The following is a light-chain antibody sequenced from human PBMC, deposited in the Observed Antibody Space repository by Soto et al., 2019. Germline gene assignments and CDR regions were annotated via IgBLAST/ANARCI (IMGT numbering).Light chain of an antibody. CDR1: QGIRND. J-gene: IGKJ1*01. Sequence: AIPLTQSPSSLSASVGDRVTITCRADQGIRNDLCWYQQKPGKAPKLLIWAASNLQTGVPSRFSGSGSGTDFTLTISSLQPEDSATYYCLQDVNFPRTFGQGTKVEI. CDR2: AAS. V-gene: IGKV1-6*01. CDR3: LQDVNFPRT.